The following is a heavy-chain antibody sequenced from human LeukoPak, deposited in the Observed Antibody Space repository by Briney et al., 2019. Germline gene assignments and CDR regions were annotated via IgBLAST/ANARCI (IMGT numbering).Heavy chain of an antibody. Sequence: AGGSLRLSCAASGFTFSSYAMSWVRQAPGKGLEWVSAISGSGGSTYYADSVKGRFTISRDNSKNTLYLQMNSLRAEDTAVYYCAIRERGDSWYDAFDIWGQGTMVTVSS. V-gene: IGHV3-23*01. J-gene: IGHJ3*02. D-gene: IGHD5-18*01. CDR2: ISGSGGST. CDR1: GFTFSSYA. CDR3: AIRERGDSWYDAFDI.